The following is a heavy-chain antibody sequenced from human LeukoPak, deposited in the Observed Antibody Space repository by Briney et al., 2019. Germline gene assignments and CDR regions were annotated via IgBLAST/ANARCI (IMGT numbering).Heavy chain of an antibody. Sequence: PGGSPRLSCAASGFTFSSYSMNWVRQAPGKGLEWVSSISSSSSYIYYADSVKGRFTISRDNAKNSLYLQMNSLRAEDTAVYYCARDTKTYYYYMDVWGKGTTVTVSS. V-gene: IGHV3-21*01. CDR2: ISSSSSYI. D-gene: IGHD2-2*01. CDR1: GFTFSSYS. J-gene: IGHJ6*03. CDR3: ARDTKTYYYYMDV.